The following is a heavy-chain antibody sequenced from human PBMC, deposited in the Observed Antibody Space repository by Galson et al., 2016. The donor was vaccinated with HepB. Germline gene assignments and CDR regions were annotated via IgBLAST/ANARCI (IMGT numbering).Heavy chain of an antibody. CDR3: VEQRKGAPYGMDV. Sequence: SPRLSRAASGFSLRSYGMRWVRHAPGKGLEWVAVIWFDGSNKNYVDSVRGRFTISRDNSKNTLYLQMNTLRAEDTAVYYCVEQRKGAPYGMDVWGQGTTVTVSS. J-gene: IGHJ6*02. V-gene: IGHV3-33*01. CDR2: IWFDGSNK. CDR1: GFSLRSYG. D-gene: IGHD1/OR15-1a*01.